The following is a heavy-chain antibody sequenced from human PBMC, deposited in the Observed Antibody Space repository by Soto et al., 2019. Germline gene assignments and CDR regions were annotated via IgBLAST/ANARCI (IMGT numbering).Heavy chain of an antibody. Sequence: GASVKVCCKASGDTFTSYGISGVRQAPGQGLEWMGWISAYNGNTNYAQKLQGRVTMTTDTSTSTAYMELRSLRSDDTAVYYCARVEMATTGGAFDIWGQGTMVTVSS. CDR1: GDTFTSYG. D-gene: IGHD5-12*01. CDR3: ARVEMATTGGAFDI. J-gene: IGHJ3*02. V-gene: IGHV1-18*01. CDR2: ISAYNGNT.